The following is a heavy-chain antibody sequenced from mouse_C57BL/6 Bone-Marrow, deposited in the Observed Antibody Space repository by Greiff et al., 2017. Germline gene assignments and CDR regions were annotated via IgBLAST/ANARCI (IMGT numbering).Heavy chain of an antibody. J-gene: IGHJ4*01. CDR2: MHPNGGSP. V-gene: IGHV1-64*01. Sequence: QVQLQQPGAELVKPGASVKLSCKASGYTFTNYWMHWVKQRPGQGLEWIGMMHPNGGSPDYNEKFKSEATLSVAKSSRTAYMELSSLTSEDSAVYYCARSYDYDDYTMDYWGQGTSVTVS. CDR3: ARSYDYDDYTMDY. CDR1: GYTFTNYW. D-gene: IGHD2-4*01.